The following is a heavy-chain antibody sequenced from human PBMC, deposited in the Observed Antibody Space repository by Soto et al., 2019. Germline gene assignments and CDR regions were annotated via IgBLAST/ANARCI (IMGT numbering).Heavy chain of an antibody. CDR3: AHGSCSSADCYPNPYLDY. J-gene: IGHJ4*02. D-gene: IGHD2-2*01. CDR1: GFSLSTTAEG. CDR2: IYWDDDE. V-gene: IGHV2-5*02. Sequence: QITLKESGPTLVKPTQTLTLTCTFSGFSLSTTAEGVGWIRQPPGKALEWLELIYWDDDERYSPSLKSRLTTTKDTSKNQVVLTMTNVDPVDTATYYCAHGSCSSADCYPNPYLDYWGQGILVTVSS.